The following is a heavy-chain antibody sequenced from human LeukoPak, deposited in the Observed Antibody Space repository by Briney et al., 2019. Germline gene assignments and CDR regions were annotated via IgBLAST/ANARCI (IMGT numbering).Heavy chain of an antibody. D-gene: IGHD3-10*01. J-gene: IGHJ4*02. CDR2: INHSGST. CDR1: GGSFSGYY. V-gene: IGHV4-34*01. CDR3: ARRRQGYYGSGSYYEPNHFDY. Sequence: PSETLSLTCAVYGGSFSGYYWSWIRQPPGKGLEWIGEINHSGSTNYNPSLKSRVTISVDTSKNQFSLKLSSVTAADTAVYYCARRRQGYYGSGSYYEPNHFDYWGQGTLVTVSS.